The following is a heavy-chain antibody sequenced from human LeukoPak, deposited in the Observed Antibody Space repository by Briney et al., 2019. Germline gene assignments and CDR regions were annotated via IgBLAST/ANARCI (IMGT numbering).Heavy chain of an antibody. CDR2: INHSGST. CDR1: GGSFSGYY. J-gene: IGHJ4*02. CDR3: ARGTVTNDY. V-gene: IGHV4-34*01. D-gene: IGHD4-17*01. Sequence: SETLSLTCAVHGGSFSGYYWSWIRQPPGKGLEWIGEINHSGSTNYNPSLKSRVTISVDTSKNQFSLKLSSVTAADTAVYYCARGTVTNDYWGQGTLVTVSS.